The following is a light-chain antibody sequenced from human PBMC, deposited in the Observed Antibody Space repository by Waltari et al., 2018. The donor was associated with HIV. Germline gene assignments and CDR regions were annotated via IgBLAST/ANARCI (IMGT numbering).Light chain of an antibody. V-gene: IGKV3-15*01. CDR2: GAS. CDR1: QSLRRN. J-gene: IGKJ1*01. Sequence: EIVMTQSPATVSVSPGERATLSCRASQSLRRNLAWYQQKNGQAPRHLIYGASTRAIGVPARFSGSGSGTEFTLTISSLQSEDFGVYYCQQYNNWPQTWPPGTFGQGTKVEIK. CDR3: QQYNNWPQTWPPGT.